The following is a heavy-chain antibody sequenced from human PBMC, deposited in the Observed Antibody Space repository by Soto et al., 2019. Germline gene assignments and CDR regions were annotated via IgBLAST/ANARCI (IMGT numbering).Heavy chain of an antibody. CDR2: ISAYNGNT. V-gene: IGHV1-18*01. CDR1: GYTFTRNG. CDR3: ARVSLYDDTLTGVMDV. Sequence: QVQLVQSGAEVKKPGASVMVSCKASGYTFTRNGINWVRQAPGQGLEWMGWISAYNGNTNYAQKLQGRVTMTTDTATTTAYMELRSLRSDDTAVYCCARVSLYDDTLTGVMDVWGQGTTVTVSS. J-gene: IGHJ6*02. D-gene: IGHD3-9*01.